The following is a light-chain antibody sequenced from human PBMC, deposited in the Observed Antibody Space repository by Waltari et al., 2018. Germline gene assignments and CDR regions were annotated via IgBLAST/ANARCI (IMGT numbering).Light chain of an antibody. CDR3: HQYYDAPRT. CDR2: WAS. V-gene: IGKV4-1*01. Sequence: DIVMTQSPDSLAVSLGERATINCKSSQSVLYSSNNKNYLAWYRQKPGQPPKLLIYWASTRESGVPDRFSGSGSGTDFTLTIGSLQAEDVAVYYCHQYYDAPRTFGQGTKVEI. CDR1: QSVLYSSNNKNY. J-gene: IGKJ1*01.